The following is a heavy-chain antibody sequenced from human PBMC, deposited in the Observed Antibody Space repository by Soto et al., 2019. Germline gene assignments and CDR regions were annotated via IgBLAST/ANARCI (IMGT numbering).Heavy chain of an antibody. Sequence: ASVKVSCKASGYTFTSYDINWVRQATGQGLERMRWMNPNSGNTGYAQKFQGRVTMTRNTSISTAYMELSSLRSEVSAVYYCATISGRGAFDIWGQGTMVTVS. D-gene: IGHD3-10*01. CDR3: ATISGRGAFDI. CDR1: GYTFTSYD. V-gene: IGHV1-8*01. J-gene: IGHJ3*02. CDR2: MNPNSGNT.